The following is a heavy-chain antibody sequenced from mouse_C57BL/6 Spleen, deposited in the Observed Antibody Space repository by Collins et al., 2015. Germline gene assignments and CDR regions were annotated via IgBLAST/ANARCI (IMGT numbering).Heavy chain of an antibody. Sequence: VQLQQPGTELVKPGASVKLSCKASGYTFTSYWMHWVKQRPGQGLEWIGNINPSNGGTNYNEKFKSKATLTVDKSSSTAYMQLSSLTSEDSAVYFCARDNSGAEYFDYWGQGTTLTVSS. V-gene: IGHV1-53*01. D-gene: IGHD3-2*02. J-gene: IGHJ2*01. CDR1: GYTFTSYW. CDR2: INPSNGGT. CDR3: ARDNSGAEYFDY.